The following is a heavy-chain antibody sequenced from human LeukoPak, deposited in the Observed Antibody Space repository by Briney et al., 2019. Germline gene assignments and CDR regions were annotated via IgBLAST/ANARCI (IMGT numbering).Heavy chain of an antibody. V-gene: IGHV3-21*01. CDR3: ARDHGVVVIAAPYYYYYMDV. Sequence: GGSLRLSCAASGFTFSNAWMSWVRQAPGKGLEWVSSISSSSSYIYYADSVKGRFTISRDNAKNSLYLQMNSLRAEDTAVYYCARDHGVVVIAAPYYYYYMDVWGKGTTVTISS. CDR2: ISSSSSYI. J-gene: IGHJ6*03. D-gene: IGHD2-15*01. CDR1: GFTFSNAW.